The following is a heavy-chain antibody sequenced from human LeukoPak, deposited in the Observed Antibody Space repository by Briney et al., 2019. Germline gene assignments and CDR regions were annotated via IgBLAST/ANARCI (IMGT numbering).Heavy chain of an antibody. D-gene: IGHD2-8*01. J-gene: IGHJ4*02. V-gene: IGHV1-2*02. Sequence: ASLKVSCKPSVYIFTGYYVHWVRQAPGQGLEGMGWINPNSGGTNDAQKFQGRVTMTRDTSISTAYMELSRLRSDDTAVYYCARYVMGLDFWGQGTLVTVSS. CDR1: VYIFTGYY. CDR2: INPNSGGT. CDR3: ARYVMGLDF.